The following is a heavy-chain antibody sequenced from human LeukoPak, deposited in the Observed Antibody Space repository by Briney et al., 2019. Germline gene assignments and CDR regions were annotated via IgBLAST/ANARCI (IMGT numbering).Heavy chain of an antibody. J-gene: IGHJ4*02. CDR1: GISLGTIGLR. D-gene: IGHD5-24*01. CDR3: ARLSADGYNFFDY. V-gene: IGHV2-70*04. CDR2: IDWDDDK. Sequence: SGPTLVKPTQTLTLTCTFSGISLGTIGLRASWIRQPPGKALEWLARIDWDDDKFYSSSLKTRLTISKDTSKNQVVLTMTNMDPVDTAMYYCARLSADGYNFFDYWGQGTLVTVSS.